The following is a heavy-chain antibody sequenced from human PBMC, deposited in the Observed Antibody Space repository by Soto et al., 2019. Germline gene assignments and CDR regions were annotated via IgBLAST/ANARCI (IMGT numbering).Heavy chain of an antibody. CDR2: IIPIYGTA. Sequence: QVQLVQSGAEVKKPGSSVKVSCKASGGTFSSYAISWVRQAPGQGLEWMGGIIPIYGTANYAQEFQGRVTNTADECTSTAYEELSSLRSEDTAVYYCAEHVAVTKRKPYYYCYGMDVWGQGTTVTVSS. J-gene: IGHJ6*02. CDR3: AEHVAVTKRKPYYYCYGMDV. V-gene: IGHV1-69*01. D-gene: IGHD4-17*01. CDR1: GGTFSSYA.